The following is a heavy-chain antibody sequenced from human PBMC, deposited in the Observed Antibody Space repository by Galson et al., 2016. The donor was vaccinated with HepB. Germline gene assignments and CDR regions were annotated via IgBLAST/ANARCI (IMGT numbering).Heavy chain of an antibody. CDR2: INTDGGTT. J-gene: IGHJ5*02. Sequence: SLRLSCAASGFSFSHAWMNWVRQAPGKGLMWVSRINTDGGTTNYADSVKGRFTISRDNAKNTLFLQMNSLRADDTAVYYCFADLRCSSPSCSPRWFDPWGQGTQVTVSS. D-gene: IGHD2-2*01. CDR3: FADLRCSSPSCSPRWFDP. V-gene: IGHV3-74*01. CDR1: GFSFSHAW.